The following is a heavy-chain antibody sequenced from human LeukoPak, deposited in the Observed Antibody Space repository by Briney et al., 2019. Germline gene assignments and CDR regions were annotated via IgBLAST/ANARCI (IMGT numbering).Heavy chain of an antibody. V-gene: IGHV3-66*01. J-gene: IGHJ4*02. CDR1: GFTFSSYG. CDR2: LYSAGTT. Sequence: GGSLRLSCAASGFTFSSYGMSWVRQAPGKGLEWVSILYSAGTTYYADSVKGRFTISRDNSRNILYLQMSSLRAEDTAIYYCARTPSGSGNFFDYWGQGAPVTVSS. CDR3: ARTPSGSGNFFDY. D-gene: IGHD3-10*01.